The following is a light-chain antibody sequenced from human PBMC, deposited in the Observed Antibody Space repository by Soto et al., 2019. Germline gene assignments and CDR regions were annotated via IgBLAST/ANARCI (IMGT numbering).Light chain of an antibody. CDR3: SSYTGSGTRV. CDR1: SSDVGRYHY. J-gene: IGLJ1*01. Sequence: HSALTQPASVSGSHGKSITISCTGTSSDVGRYHYVSWYQQHPGKAPKLMIHDVSNRPSGVSNRFSGSKSGNTASLTISGLQAEDEADYYFSSYTGSGTRVFGTGPKLT. CDR2: DVS. V-gene: IGLV2-14*01.